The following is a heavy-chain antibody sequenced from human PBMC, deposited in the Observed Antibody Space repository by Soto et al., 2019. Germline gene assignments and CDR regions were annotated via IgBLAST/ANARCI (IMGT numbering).Heavy chain of an antibody. CDR1: GLTFSNAW. CDR3: STDTGAGYCSGGSCYARLDY. D-gene: IGHD2-15*01. V-gene: IGHV3-15*07. Sequence: GGSLRLSCAASGLTFSNAWMNWVRQAPGKGLEWVGRIKSKTDGGTSDYAAPVKGRFIVSRDDSKNTVFLQMNSLKIEDTGVYYCSTDTGAGYCSGGSCYARLDYWGRGALVTVSS. CDR2: IKSKTDGGTS. J-gene: IGHJ4*02.